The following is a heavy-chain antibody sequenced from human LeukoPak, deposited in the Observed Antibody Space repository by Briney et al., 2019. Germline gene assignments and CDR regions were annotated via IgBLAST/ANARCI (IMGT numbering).Heavy chain of an antibody. V-gene: IGHV1-69*06. CDR2: FIPIFGTA. CDR1: GGTFSSYA. Sequence: SVKVSCKASGGTFSSYAISWVRQAPGQGLEWMGGFIPIFGTANYAQKFQGRVTITADKSTSTAYMELSSLRSEDTAVYYCARERTLRDWFDPWGQGTLVTVSS. J-gene: IGHJ5*02. D-gene: IGHD2-2*01. CDR3: ARERTLRDWFDP.